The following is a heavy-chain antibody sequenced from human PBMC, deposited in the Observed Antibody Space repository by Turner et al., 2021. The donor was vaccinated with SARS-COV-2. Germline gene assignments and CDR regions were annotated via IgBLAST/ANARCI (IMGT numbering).Heavy chain of an antibody. Sequence: QVQLVESGGGVVQPGRSLRLSCAHSGFTFSTYARHWVRQAPGKGLEWVALILYDGSNKYYADSVKGRFTISRDNSKNTLYLQMNSLRAEDTAVYYCARARGGSYYYGMDVWGQGTTVTVSS. CDR3: ARARGGSYYYGMDV. CDR2: ILYDGSNK. D-gene: IGHD2-15*01. V-gene: IGHV3-30-3*01. J-gene: IGHJ6*02. CDR1: GFTFSTYA.